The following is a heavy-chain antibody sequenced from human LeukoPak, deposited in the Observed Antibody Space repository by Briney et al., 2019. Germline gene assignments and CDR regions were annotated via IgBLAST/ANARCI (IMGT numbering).Heavy chain of an antibody. D-gene: IGHD6-13*01. CDR2: MWYDGTNK. J-gene: IGHJ4*02. CDR1: GFIFSSYA. V-gene: IGHV3-33*08. Sequence: GGSLRLSCAVSGFIFSSYAMSWVRQAPGKGLEWVAVMWYDGTNKYYADSVKGRFTISRDNSKNMLYLQLNSLRAEDTAVYYCAATGGSWYDGSFDYWGQGTLVTVSS. CDR3: AATGGSWYDGSFDY.